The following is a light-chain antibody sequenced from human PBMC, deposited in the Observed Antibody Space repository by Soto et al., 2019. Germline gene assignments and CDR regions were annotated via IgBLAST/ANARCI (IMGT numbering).Light chain of an antibody. CDR2: EVA. J-gene: IGLJ1*01. CDR1: SSDVGNYV. Sequence: QSVLTQPASVSGSPGQSITISCTGTSSDVGNYVVSWYQQHPGKVPKLLIYEVAKRPSGVSDRFSGSKSGNTASLTISGLQAEDEADYYCNSFTSAETFVFGTGTKLTVL. CDR3: NSFTSAETFV. V-gene: IGLV2-23*02.